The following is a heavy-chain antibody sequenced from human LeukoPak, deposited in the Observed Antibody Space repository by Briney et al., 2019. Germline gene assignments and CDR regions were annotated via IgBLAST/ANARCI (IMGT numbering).Heavy chain of an antibody. CDR1: GYTFTSYG. J-gene: IGHJ6*02. V-gene: IGHV1-18*01. CDR3: ARWDPDYGDYAIYYYYGMDV. Sequence: GASVKVSCKASGYTFTSYGISWVRQAPGQGLEWMGWISAYNGNTNYAQKLQGRVTMTTDTSTSTAYMELRSLRSDDTAVYYCARWDPDYGDYAIYYYYGMDVWGQGTTVTVSS. D-gene: IGHD4-17*01. CDR2: ISAYNGNT.